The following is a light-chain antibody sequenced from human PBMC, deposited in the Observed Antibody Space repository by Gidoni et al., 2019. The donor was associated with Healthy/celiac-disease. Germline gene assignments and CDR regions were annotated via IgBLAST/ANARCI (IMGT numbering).Light chain of an antibody. J-gene: IGKJ5*01. CDR2: DAS. Sequence: ELVLTQSPATLSLSPGERATLSCRASQSVSSYLAWYQQKPGQAPRRLIYDASNRATGIPARFSGSGSGTDFTLTISSLEPEEFAVYYCQQRSNWPPTFGQGTRLEIK. CDR3: QQRSNWPPT. CDR1: QSVSSY. V-gene: IGKV3-11*01.